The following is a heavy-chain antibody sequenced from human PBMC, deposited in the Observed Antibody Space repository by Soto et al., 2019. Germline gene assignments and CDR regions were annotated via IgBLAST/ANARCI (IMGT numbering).Heavy chain of an antibody. V-gene: IGHV3-30*18. D-gene: IGHD4-17*01. CDR3: AKMYGDYDFDY. CDR2: ISYDGSNK. Sequence: PGGSLRLSCAASGFTFSSYGMHWVRQAPGKGLEWVAVISYDGSNKYYADSVKGRFTISRDNSKNTLYLQMNSLRAEDTAVYYCAKMYGDYDFDYWGQGTLVTVSS. J-gene: IGHJ4*02. CDR1: GFTFSSYG.